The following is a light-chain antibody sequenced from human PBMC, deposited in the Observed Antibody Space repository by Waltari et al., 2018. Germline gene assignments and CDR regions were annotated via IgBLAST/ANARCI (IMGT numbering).Light chain of an antibody. J-gene: IGKJ1*01. CDR2: SAS. CDR1: QSISTN. CDR3: QQYHNWPPWT. V-gene: IGKV3-15*01. Sequence: EIVITQSPATLSVSPGERATLSCRASQSISTNLAWYQQKSGQAPRLLIHSASTRATGIPARFSGSGSGTEFTLTISSLQSEDSGVYYCQQYHNWPPWTFGQGTKVEIK.